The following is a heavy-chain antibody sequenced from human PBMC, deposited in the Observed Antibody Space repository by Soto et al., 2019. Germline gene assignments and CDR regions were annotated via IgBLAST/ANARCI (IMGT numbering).Heavy chain of an antibody. V-gene: IGHV4-39*01. CDR3: GKVLVGATGHTDSDS. Sequence: SETLSLTCTVSGGSIYRSGYYWGWIRQPPGRGLEWIGNIDYNGVTYSNPSLKSRVTIPRDTSKNQFSLKLTSVTAADTALYYCGKVLVGATGHTDSDSWGPGTLVTVSS. CDR2: IDYNGVT. D-gene: IGHD2-15*01. J-gene: IGHJ4*02. CDR1: GGSIYRSGYY.